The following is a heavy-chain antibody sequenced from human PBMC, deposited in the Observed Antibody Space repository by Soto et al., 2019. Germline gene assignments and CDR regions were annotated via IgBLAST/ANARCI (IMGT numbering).Heavy chain of an antibody. Sequence: GGSLRLSCAASGFTFSSYALSWVRQAPGKGLEWVSGISASGGSTYYADSVKGRFTISRDNSKNTLYLQMNSLRAEDTAVYYCAKLRLGSQSYLDCWGQGTLVTVSS. CDR1: GFTFSSYA. D-gene: IGHD3-10*01. CDR3: AKLRLGSQSYLDC. CDR2: ISASGGST. J-gene: IGHJ4*02. V-gene: IGHV3-23*01.